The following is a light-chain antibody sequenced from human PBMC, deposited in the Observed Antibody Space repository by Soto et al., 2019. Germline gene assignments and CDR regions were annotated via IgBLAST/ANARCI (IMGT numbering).Light chain of an antibody. CDR1: SSDVGGYNY. J-gene: IGLJ7*01. CDR2: EVS. Sequence: QPALTQPPSASGSPGQSVTISCTGTSSDVGGYNYVSWYQQHPGKAPKLMIYEVSKRPSGVPDRFSGSKSGNTASLTVSGLQAEDEADYYCSSYAGSNNYVLFGGGTQLTVL. CDR3: SSYAGSNNYVL. V-gene: IGLV2-8*01.